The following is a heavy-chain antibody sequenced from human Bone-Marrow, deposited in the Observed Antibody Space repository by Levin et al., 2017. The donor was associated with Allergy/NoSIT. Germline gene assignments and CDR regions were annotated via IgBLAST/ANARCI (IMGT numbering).Heavy chain of an antibody. Sequence: GGSLRLSCAASGFTFDDYAMHWVRQAPGKGLEWVSGISWNSGSIGYADSVKGRFTISRDNAKNSLYLQMNSLRAEDTALYYCAKDNVVGRDGYNYYYYDGMDVWGQGTTVTVSS. D-gene: IGHD5-24*01. CDR1: GFTFDDYA. V-gene: IGHV3-9*01. CDR3: AKDNVVGRDGYNYYYYDGMDV. CDR2: ISWNSGSI. J-gene: IGHJ6*02.